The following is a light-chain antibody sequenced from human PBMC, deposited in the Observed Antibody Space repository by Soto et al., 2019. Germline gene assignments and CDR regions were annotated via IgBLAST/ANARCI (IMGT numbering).Light chain of an antibody. Sequence: QPVLTQSPSASASLGASVKLTCTLSSGHSSYAIAWHQQQPEKGPRYLMKLNSDGSHSKGDGIPDRFSGSSSGAERYLTISRLQSEDEADYYCQTWGTDIVVFGGGTKLPVL. V-gene: IGLV4-69*01. CDR3: QTWGTDIVV. CDR1: SGHSSYA. J-gene: IGLJ2*01. CDR2: LNSDGSH.